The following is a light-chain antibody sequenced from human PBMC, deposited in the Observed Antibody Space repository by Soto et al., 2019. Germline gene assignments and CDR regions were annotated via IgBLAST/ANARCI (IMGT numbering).Light chain of an antibody. V-gene: IGLV1-40*01. CDR2: ANN. J-gene: IGLJ2*01. CDR3: QSYDSSLSGPVV. CDR1: SSNIGAGYD. Sequence: QSVLTQPPSVSGAPGQRVTISCTGSSSNIGAGYDVHWYQSLPGTAPKLLIFANNNRPSGVPDRFSGSKSGTSASLAITGLQVEDEADYYCQSYDSSLSGPVVFGGGTKLTVL.